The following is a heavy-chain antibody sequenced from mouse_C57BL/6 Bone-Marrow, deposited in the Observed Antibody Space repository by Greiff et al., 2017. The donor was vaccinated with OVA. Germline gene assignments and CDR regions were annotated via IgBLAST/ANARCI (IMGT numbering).Heavy chain of an antibody. J-gene: IGHJ3*01. Sequence: QVQLQQPGAELVKPGASVKLSCKASGYTFTSYWMQWVKQRPGQGLEWIGEIDPSDSYTNYNQKFKGKATLTVDTSSSTAYMQLSSLTSEDSAVYYCARFGYSAWFAYWGQGTLVTVSA. CDR1: GYTFTSYW. CDR2: IDPSDSYT. V-gene: IGHV1-50*01. D-gene: IGHD2-3*01. CDR3: ARFGYSAWFAY.